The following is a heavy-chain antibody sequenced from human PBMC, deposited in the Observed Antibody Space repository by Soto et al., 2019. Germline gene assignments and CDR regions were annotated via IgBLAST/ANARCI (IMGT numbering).Heavy chain of an antibody. CDR3: ASWVVNTATGRGAFDY. Sequence: QVQLQESGPGLVKPSETLSLTCTVSGGSISTYYWSWIRQPPGKGLEWIGYSYYSGRTSYNPSLQSRVTISVDTFKNQFSLRLTSVTAADTAVYYCASWVVNTATGRGAFDYWGQGTLVTVSS. D-gene: IGHD5-18*01. V-gene: IGHV4-59*08. J-gene: IGHJ4*02. CDR2: SYYSGRT. CDR1: GGSISTYY.